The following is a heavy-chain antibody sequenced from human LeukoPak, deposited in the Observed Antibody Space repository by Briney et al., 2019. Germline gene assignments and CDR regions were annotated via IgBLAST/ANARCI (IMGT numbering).Heavy chain of an antibody. CDR1: GYPFTTYE. D-gene: IGHD1-14*01. V-gene: IGHV1-8*01. CDR2: VHPDTGYA. J-gene: IGHJ5*02. CDR3: ARGPRNDP. Sequence: ASVTVSFKSSGYPFTTYEINWVRQAAGQGLEWMGWVHPDTGYADYAQKFQVRVTMTSDTSISTAYMELSSLRSDDTAVYFCARGPRNDPWGQGTLVTVSS.